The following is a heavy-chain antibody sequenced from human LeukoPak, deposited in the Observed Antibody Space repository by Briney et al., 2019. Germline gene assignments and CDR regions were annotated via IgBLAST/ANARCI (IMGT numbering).Heavy chain of an antibody. D-gene: IGHD6-13*01. J-gene: IGHJ4*02. CDR3: ARVGLIAAAADY. Sequence: GGSLRLSCAASGFTVSSNYMSWVRQTPGKGLEWVSVIYSGGSTYYADSVKGRFTISRDNSKNTLYLQMNSLRAEDTAVYYCARVGLIAAAADYWGQGTLVTVSS. CDR1: GFTVSSNY. V-gene: IGHV3-66*01. CDR2: IYSGGST.